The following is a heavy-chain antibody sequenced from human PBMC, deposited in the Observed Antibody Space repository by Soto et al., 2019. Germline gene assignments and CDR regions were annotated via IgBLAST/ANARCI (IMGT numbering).Heavy chain of an antibody. Sequence: QVQLQESGPGLVKPSQTLSLTCSVSGDSVSSGDSYWSWIRQPPGKALEWIGYTSFSGYTSYSPSHKSRVTRTVDMSRSQSSTRLASVTAADTAVYYCVRGGNPYHYATSGPGTFDKWGQGTLVSVSS. J-gene: IGHJ4*02. CDR2: TSFSGYT. CDR3: VRGGNPYHYATSGPGTFDK. D-gene: IGHD1-26*01. CDR1: GDSVSSGDSY. V-gene: IGHV4-30-4*01.